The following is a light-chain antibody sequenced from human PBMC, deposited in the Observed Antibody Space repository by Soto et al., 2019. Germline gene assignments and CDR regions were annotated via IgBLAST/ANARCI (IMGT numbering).Light chain of an antibody. V-gene: IGKV3-15*01. J-gene: IGKJ4*01. CDR3: KPYNNWPLT. CDR2: DTY. CDR1: QGIGDT. Sequence: VMRQSPATLSVFPGEGATLSCTASQGIGDTLAWYQHKPGQTHSLLIYDTYTRATGVQTRFSGSRAGAEFILTIKSLQSEDFAVYYCKPYNNWPLTFGGGTKVDIK.